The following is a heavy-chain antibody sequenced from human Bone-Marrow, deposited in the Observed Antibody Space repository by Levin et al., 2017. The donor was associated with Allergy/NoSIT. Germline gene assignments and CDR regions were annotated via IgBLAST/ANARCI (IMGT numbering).Heavy chain of an antibody. CDR2: IYYSGST. D-gene: IGHD3-16*01. CDR3: AMGEYYFDY. V-gene: IGHV4-59*01. J-gene: IGHJ4*02. CDR1: GGSISSYY. Sequence: SETLSLTCTVSGGSISSYYWSWIRQPPGKGLEWMGYIYYSGSTNYNPSPKSRVPISVDTSKNQFSLKLSSVTAADTAVYYCAMGEYYFDYWGQGTLVTVSS.